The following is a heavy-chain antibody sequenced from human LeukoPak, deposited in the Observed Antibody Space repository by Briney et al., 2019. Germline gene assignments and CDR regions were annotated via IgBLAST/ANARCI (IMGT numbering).Heavy chain of an antibody. Sequence: PGGSLRLSCAASGFTFSSYWMHWVRQAPGKGPVWVSRINNDGSGTTYADSVKGRFTISRDDAKNTLYLQMNSLRAEDTAVYYCAKDQAGYGSGSYYPTLDDYWGQGTLVTVSS. CDR1: GFTFSSYW. CDR3: AKDQAGYGSGSYYPTLDDY. V-gene: IGHV3-74*01. D-gene: IGHD3-10*01. J-gene: IGHJ4*02. CDR2: INNDGSGT.